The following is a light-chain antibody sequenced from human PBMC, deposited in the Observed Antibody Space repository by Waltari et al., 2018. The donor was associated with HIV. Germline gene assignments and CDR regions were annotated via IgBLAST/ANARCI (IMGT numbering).Light chain of an antibody. CDR1: SLDIASSNH. V-gene: IGLV2-14*03. Sequence: QPSLSTPASVPGSPGQSHTLSSSGTSLDIASSNHVSWYQQHPGKAPKIIIYDVTNRPSGVSNRFSGSKSGNTASLTISGLQAEDEADYYCTSFTSSSAWVFGGGTMLTVL. J-gene: IGLJ3*02. CDR3: TSFTSSSAWV. CDR2: DVT.